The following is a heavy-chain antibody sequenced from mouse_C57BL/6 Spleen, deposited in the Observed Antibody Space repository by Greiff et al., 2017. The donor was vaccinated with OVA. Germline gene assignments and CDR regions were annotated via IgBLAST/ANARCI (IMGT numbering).Heavy chain of an antibody. Sequence: DVKLVESVAELVRPGASVKLSCTASGFNIKNTYMHWVKQRPEQGLEWIGRIDPANGNTKYAPKFQGKATITADTSSNTAYLQLSSLTSEDTAIYYCARSDYSNYGFAYWGQGTLVTVSA. V-gene: IGHV14-3*01. CDR2: IDPANGNT. CDR3: ARSDYSNYGFAY. CDR1: GFNIKNTY. J-gene: IGHJ3*01. D-gene: IGHD2-5*01.